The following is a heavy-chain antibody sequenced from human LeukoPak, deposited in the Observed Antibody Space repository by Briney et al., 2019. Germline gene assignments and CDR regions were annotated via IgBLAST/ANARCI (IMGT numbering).Heavy chain of an antibody. J-gene: IGHJ4*02. CDR1: GFTFNSYG. CDR2: MWYDGSNK. V-gene: IGHV3-33*01. CDR3: ARGLPPVMKYYFDY. D-gene: IGHD4-11*01. Sequence: PGGSLRLSCAASGFTFNSYGMHCVRQAPGKGLGWVAVMWYDGSNKYYADSVKGRFTISRADSKNTLYLQMNSLRAEDTAMYYCARGLPPVMKYYFDYWGQGTLVTVSS.